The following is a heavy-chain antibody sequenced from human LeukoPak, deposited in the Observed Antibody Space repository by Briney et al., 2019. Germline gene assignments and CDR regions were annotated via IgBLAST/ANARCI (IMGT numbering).Heavy chain of an antibody. J-gene: IGHJ3*02. CDR2: TYYRSKWYY. Sequence: SQTLSLTCAISGDSVSSNTTAWNWIRQSPSRGLEWLGRTYYRSKWYYEYAISVRSRITINPVTSKNQFSLQLSSVTAADTAVYYCARDLGTNYDFWSGYPGDAFDIWGQGTMVTVSS. CDR3: ARDLGTNYDFWSGYPGDAFDI. CDR1: GDSVSSNTTA. D-gene: IGHD3-3*01. V-gene: IGHV6-1*01.